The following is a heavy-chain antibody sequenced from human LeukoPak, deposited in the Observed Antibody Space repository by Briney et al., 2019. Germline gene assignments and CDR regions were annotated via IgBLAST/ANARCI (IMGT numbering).Heavy chain of an antibody. V-gene: IGHV3-74*01. Sequence: PGGSLRLSCAASGFTFSSYWMHWVRQAPGKGLVLVSRINGDGSSTSYADSVKGRFTSSRDNAKNTLYLQMNSLRAEDTAVYYCARIGDGDSRGYYNWGQGTLVTVSS. D-gene: IGHD3-22*01. CDR2: INGDGSST. CDR1: GFTFSSYW. J-gene: IGHJ4*02. CDR3: ARIGDGDSRGYYN.